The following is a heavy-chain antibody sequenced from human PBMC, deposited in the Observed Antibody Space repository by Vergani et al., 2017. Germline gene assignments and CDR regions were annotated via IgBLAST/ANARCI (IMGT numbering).Heavy chain of an antibody. V-gene: IGHV4-39*02. CDR3: TRDWGVVAANNWFDP. CDR1: NDSVSNTFYY. CDR2: IYYSGIT. Sequence: QVQLQESGRGLVKPSETLSLTCTVSNDSVSNTFYYWGWIRQTPGKGLEWIGSIYYSGITYYNPSLESRVTMSVDTSKSQFSLKLSSVTAADTAFYYCTRDWGVVAANNWFDPWGQGTLVTVSS. D-gene: IGHD2-15*01. J-gene: IGHJ5*02.